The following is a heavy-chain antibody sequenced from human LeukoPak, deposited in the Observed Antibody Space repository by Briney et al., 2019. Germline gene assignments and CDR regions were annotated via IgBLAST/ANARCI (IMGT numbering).Heavy chain of an antibody. CDR3: TKRYYETFDC. Sequence: SETLSLTCNVPGASINSYRWNWISRPPGKGLEWIGYISYDGKTNYNPSLKSRLTLSVDTSKNQFSLNLNSVTAADTARYYCTKRYYETFDCWGQGTLVTVTS. V-gene: IGHV4-59*01. J-gene: IGHJ4*02. CDR2: ISYDGKT. CDR1: GASINSYR. D-gene: IGHD3-22*01.